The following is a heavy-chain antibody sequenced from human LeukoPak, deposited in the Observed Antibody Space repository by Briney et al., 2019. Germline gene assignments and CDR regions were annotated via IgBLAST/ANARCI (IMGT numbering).Heavy chain of an antibody. Sequence: ASVKVSCKASDYTFTSYGISWVRQAPGQGLEWMGWISPYSDNTNYAQNLQGRVTMTTDTSTSKAYMELRSLTSDDTAMYYCARGGPFSIAAARVYYFDYWGQGTLVTVSS. D-gene: IGHD6-13*01. V-gene: IGHV1-18*01. CDR3: ARGGPFSIAAARVYYFDY. J-gene: IGHJ4*02. CDR1: DYTFTSYG. CDR2: ISPYSDNT.